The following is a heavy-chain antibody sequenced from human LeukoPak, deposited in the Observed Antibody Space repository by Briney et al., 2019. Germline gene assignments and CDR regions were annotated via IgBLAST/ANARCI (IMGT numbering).Heavy chain of an antibody. CDR1: GFTFSDYG. D-gene: IGHD3-10*01. CDR2: IWYDGSNK. Sequence: GGSLRLSCAASGFTFSDYGIHWVRQAPGKGLEWLAVIWYDGSNKYYADSVKGRFTISRDNSKKTLYLQMNSLRVEDTAVYYCVRASGSFDYWGQGTLVTVSS. J-gene: IGHJ4*02. V-gene: IGHV3-33*01. CDR3: VRASGSFDY.